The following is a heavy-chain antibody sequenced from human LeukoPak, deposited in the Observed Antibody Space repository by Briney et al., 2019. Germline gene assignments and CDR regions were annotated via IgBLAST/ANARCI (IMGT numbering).Heavy chain of an antibody. Sequence: GGSLRLSCAASGFTFSSDWMSWVRQAPGKGLEWVANIKQDGSEKYYVDSVKGRFTISRDNAKNSLYLQMNSLRAEDTAVYYCARDRWGSSSTNWFDPWGQGTLVTVSS. D-gene: IGHD6-13*01. J-gene: IGHJ5*02. CDR1: GFTFSSDW. CDR2: IKQDGSEK. V-gene: IGHV3-7*01. CDR3: ARDRWGSSSTNWFDP.